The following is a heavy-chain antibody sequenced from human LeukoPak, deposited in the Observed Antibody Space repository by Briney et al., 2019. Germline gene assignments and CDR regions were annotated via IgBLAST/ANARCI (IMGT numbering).Heavy chain of an antibody. J-gene: IGHJ4*02. D-gene: IGHD4-23*01. Sequence: ASVKVSCKGSGYTFGSFFMHWVRQAPGQGLGWMGWINTNTGNPTYAQGFTGRFVFSLDTSLSTAYLEISSLQAEDTAVYYCAMGGGNSGFFGYWGQGTLVTVSS. CDR1: GYTFGSFF. CDR3: AMGGGNSGFFGY. V-gene: IGHV7-4-1*02. CDR2: INTNTGNP.